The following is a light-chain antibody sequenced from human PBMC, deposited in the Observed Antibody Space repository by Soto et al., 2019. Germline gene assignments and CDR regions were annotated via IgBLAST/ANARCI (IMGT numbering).Light chain of an antibody. Sequence: DLQMTQSPSTLSASVGDRVNITCRASQSIDSWLAWYQQKPGKAPKLLMYDASSLESGVSSRFSGSGSGTDFTLTISSLQPEDFATYYCQQSYSTPITFGQGTRLEIK. CDR1: QSIDSW. V-gene: IGKV1-5*01. J-gene: IGKJ5*01. CDR2: DAS. CDR3: QQSYSTPIT.